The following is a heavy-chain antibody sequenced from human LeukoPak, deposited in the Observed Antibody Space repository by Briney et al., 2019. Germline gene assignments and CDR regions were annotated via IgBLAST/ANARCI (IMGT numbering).Heavy chain of an antibody. D-gene: IGHD4-17*01. CDR2: ISYDGSNK. CDR1: GFTFSSYW. CDR3: AKDTDGDYGYYGMDV. Sequence: GGSLRLSCAASGFTFSSYWMHWVRQAPGKGLEWVAVISYDGSNKYYADSVKGRFTISRDNSKNTLYLQMNSLRAEDTAVYYCAKDTDGDYGYYGMDVWGQGTTVTVSS. V-gene: IGHV3-30*18. J-gene: IGHJ6*02.